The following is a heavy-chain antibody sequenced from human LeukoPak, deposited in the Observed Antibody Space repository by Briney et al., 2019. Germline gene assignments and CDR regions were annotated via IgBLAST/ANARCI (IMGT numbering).Heavy chain of an antibody. J-gene: IGHJ4*02. CDR1: GYTFTSYG. Sequence: ASVKVSCKASGYTFTSYGISWVRQAPGQGLEWMGWISAYNGNTNYAQKLQGRVTMTTDTSTSTAYMELRSLRSDDTAVYYCATLLRSGSHFDYWGQGTLVTVSS. D-gene: IGHD1-26*01. CDR3: ATLLRSGSHFDY. CDR2: ISAYNGNT. V-gene: IGHV1-18*01.